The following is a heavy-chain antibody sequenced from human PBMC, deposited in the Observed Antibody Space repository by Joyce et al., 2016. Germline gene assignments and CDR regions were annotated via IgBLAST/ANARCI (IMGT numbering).Heavy chain of an antibody. J-gene: IGHJ4*02. Sequence: QVQLVQSGAEVKKPGASVKVSCKASGYTFSNYDINWVRQATGQGLEWRGWMNPNSGNTGYAQKFQGRVTMTRNTSISTAFMELSSLISDDTAVYYCARGTLYDGSSGYYEYYFDSWGQGSLVTVSS. V-gene: IGHV1-8*01. CDR2: MNPNSGNT. D-gene: IGHD3-22*01. CDR3: ARGTLYDGSSGYYEYYFDS. CDR1: GYTFSNYD.